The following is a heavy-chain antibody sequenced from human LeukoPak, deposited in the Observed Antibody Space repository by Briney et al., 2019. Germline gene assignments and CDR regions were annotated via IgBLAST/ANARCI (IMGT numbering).Heavy chain of an antibody. D-gene: IGHD1/OR15-1a*01. CDR1: GFTFDDYA. Sequence: GGSLRLSCAASGFTFDDYAMHWVRQAPGKGLEWVSGISWNSGSIGYADSVKGRFTISRDNAKNTLYLQMNSLRAEDTAVYYCARLWNNLAPWGQGTLVTVSS. V-gene: IGHV3-9*01. J-gene: IGHJ5*02. CDR3: ARLWNNLAP. CDR2: ISWNSGSI.